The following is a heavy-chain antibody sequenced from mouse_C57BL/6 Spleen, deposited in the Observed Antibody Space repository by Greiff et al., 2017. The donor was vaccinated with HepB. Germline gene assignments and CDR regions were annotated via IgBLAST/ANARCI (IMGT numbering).Heavy chain of an antibody. CDR3: ASQYYDYDGYFDV. CDR1: GFTFSDYG. J-gene: IGHJ1*03. V-gene: IGHV5-17*01. CDR2: ISSGSSTI. D-gene: IGHD2-4*01. Sequence: DVMLVESGGGLVKPGGSLKLSCAASGFTFSDYGMHWVRQAPEKGLEWVAYISSGSSTIYYADTVKGRFTISRDNAKNTLFLQMTSLRSEDTAMYYCASQYYDYDGYFDVWGTGTTVTVSS.